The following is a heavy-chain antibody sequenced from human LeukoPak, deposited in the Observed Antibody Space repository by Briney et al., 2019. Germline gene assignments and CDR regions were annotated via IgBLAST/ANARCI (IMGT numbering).Heavy chain of an antibody. Sequence: PGGSLRLSCAASGFTFSSYSMNWVRQAPGKGLEWVSSISSSSSYIYYADSVKGRFTISRDNAKNSLYLQMNSLRAEDTAVYYCARSSGVATITTPIFDYWGQGTLVTVSS. CDR2: ISSSSSYI. CDR3: ARSSGVATITTPIFDY. J-gene: IGHJ4*02. D-gene: IGHD5-24*01. CDR1: GFTFSSYS. V-gene: IGHV3-21*01.